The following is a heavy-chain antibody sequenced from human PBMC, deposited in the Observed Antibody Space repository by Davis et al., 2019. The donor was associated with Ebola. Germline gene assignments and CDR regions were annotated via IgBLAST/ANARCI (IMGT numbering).Heavy chain of an antibody. CDR2: ITDNSSAV. D-gene: IGHD5-18*01. Sequence: PGGLLRLSCEASGFTFRDYEMNWVRQAPGKGLEWVSYITDNSSAVYYAGPVRVRFTVSRDNAKSSLHLQMDNLSADNSAVYFCARRSGDTAGDTWAGFDHWGQGTLVTVSS. V-gene: IGHV3-48*03. CDR1: GFTFRDYE. CDR3: ARRSGDTAGDTWAGFDH. J-gene: IGHJ5*02.